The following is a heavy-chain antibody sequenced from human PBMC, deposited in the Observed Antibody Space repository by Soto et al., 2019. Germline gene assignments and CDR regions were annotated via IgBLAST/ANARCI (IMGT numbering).Heavy chain of an antibody. CDR3: ARASTSRGVPMVNY. CDR1: GYTFTSYA. J-gene: IGHJ4*02. Sequence: GASVKVSCKASGYTFTSYAMHWVRQAPGQRLEWMGWINAGNGNTKYSQKFQGRVTITRDTSASTAYMELSSLRSEDTAVYYCARASTSRGVPMVNYWGQGPLVTV. CDR2: INAGNGNT. V-gene: IGHV1-3*01. D-gene: IGHD2-2*01.